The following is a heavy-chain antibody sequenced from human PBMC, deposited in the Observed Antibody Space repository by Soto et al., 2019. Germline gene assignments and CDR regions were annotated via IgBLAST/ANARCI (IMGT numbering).Heavy chain of an antibody. Sequence: QVQLVQSGAEVKKPGASVTVSCKASGYTFTSYYIHWVRQAPGQGLEWMGIINPSGGSTSYAQKFQGRVTMTRDTSTSTVYMEGSGLRSEDTAVYYCARDQEPSTLYYDYSYMDVWGKGTTVTVSS. V-gene: IGHV1-46*03. J-gene: IGHJ6*03. CDR2: INPSGGST. CDR1: GYTFTSYY. CDR3: ARDQEPSTLYYDYSYMDV.